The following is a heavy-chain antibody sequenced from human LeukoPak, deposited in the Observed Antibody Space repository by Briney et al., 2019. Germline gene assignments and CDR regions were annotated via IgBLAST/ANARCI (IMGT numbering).Heavy chain of an antibody. CDR1: GGSISSYGYY. J-gene: IGHJ6*02. V-gene: IGHV4-31*03. CDR2: IYYSGST. Sequence: SQTLSLTCTVSGGSISSYGYYWSWIRQHPGKGLEWIGYIYYSGSTYYSPSLKSRVTISVDTSKNQFSLNLSSVTAADTAVYYCARVCSSSSCSYYYFAMDVWGQGTTVTVSS. CDR3: ARVCSSSSCSYYYFAMDV. D-gene: IGHD2-2*01.